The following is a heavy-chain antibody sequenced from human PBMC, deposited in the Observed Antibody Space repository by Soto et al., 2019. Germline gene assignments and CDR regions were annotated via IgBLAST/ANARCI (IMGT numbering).Heavy chain of an antibody. CDR3: ARGTQGYCSGGSCYSSPLDYYYGMDV. D-gene: IGHD2-15*01. V-gene: IGHV3-74*01. J-gene: IGHJ6*02. Sequence: EVQLVESGGGLVQPGGSLRLSCAASGFTFSSYWMHWVRQAPGKGLVWVSRINSDGSSTSYADSVKGRFTISRDNAKNTLYLQMNSLRAEDTAVCYCARGTQGYCSGGSCYSSPLDYYYGMDVWGQGTTVTVSS. CDR1: GFTFSSYW. CDR2: INSDGSST.